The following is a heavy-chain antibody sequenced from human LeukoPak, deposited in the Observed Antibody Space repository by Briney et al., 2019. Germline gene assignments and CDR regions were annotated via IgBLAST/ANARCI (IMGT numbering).Heavy chain of an antibody. CDR2: ISGSGGST. V-gene: IGHV3-23*01. J-gene: IGHJ3*02. CDR1: GFTFSSYA. Sequence: GRSLRLSCAASGFTFSSYAMSWVRQAPGKGLEWVSAISGSGGSTYYADSVKGRFTISRGNSKNTLYLQMNSLRAEDTAVYYCAKDEDGSGAFDIWGQGTMVTVSS. CDR3: AKDEDGSGAFDI.